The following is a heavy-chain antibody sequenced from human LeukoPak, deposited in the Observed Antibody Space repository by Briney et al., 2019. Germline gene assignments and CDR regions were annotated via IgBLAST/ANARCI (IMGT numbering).Heavy chain of an antibody. CDR3: ARVPARYPTRFYFDY. CDR2: INPNSGGT. V-gene: IGHV1-2*02. J-gene: IGHJ4*02. Sequence: GASVKVSCKASGYTFTGYYMHRVRQAPGQGLEWMGWINPNSGGTNYAQKFQGRVTMTRDTSISTAYMELSRLRSDDTAVYYCARVPARYPTRFYFDYWGQGTLVTVSS. D-gene: IGHD1-1*01. CDR1: GYTFTGYY.